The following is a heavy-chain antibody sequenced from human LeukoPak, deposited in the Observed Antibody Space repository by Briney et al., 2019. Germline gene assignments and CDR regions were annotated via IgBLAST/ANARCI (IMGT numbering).Heavy chain of an antibody. CDR3: ARSPRFGYCSSTSCYTARWFDP. Sequence: GESLKISCKGSGYSFTSYWIGWVRQMPGKGLEWMGIIYPDDSDTRYSPSFQGQVTISADKSISTAYLQWSSLKASDTAMYYCARSPRFGYCSSTSCYTARWFDPWGQGTLVTVSS. CDR1: GYSFTSYW. V-gene: IGHV5-51*01. J-gene: IGHJ5*02. D-gene: IGHD2-2*02. CDR2: IYPDDSDT.